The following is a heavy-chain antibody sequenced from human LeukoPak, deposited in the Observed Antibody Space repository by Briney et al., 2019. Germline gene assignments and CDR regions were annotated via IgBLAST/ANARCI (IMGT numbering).Heavy chain of an antibody. CDR2: INSDGSST. J-gene: IGHJ4*02. D-gene: IGHD3-22*01. CDR3: ARADSSGLKYYFDY. Sequence: GGSLSLSCAASGFTFSSYWMHWVRQAPGKGLVWVSRINSDGSSTSYADSVKGRFTISRDNAKNTLYLQMNSLRAEDTAVYYCARADSSGLKYYFDYWGQGTLVTVSS. CDR1: GFTFSSYW. V-gene: IGHV3-74*01.